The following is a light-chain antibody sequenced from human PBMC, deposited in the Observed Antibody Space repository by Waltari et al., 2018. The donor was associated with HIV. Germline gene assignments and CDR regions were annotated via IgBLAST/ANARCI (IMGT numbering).Light chain of an antibody. J-gene: IGLJ1*01. CDR1: NSTVGSKY. V-gene: IGLV1-47*01. CDR2: RND. Sequence: QSVLTQPPSASWTLGQRVTTSCPGSNSTVGSKYVTLYQQVPGTAPKPLIYRNDQRRSGVPDRFSASKSGASASLSISGLRSEDEADYYCVAWDDSLSGFAFGTGTKVTVL. CDR3: VAWDDSLSGFA.